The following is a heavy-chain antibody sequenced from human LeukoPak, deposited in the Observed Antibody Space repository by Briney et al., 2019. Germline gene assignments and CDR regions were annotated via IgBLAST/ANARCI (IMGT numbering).Heavy chain of an antibody. V-gene: IGHV4-39*01. J-gene: IGHJ5*02. CDR2: IYYTGSA. CDR3: ARLLTTNWFDL. Sequence: PGGSLRLSCAASGFSFSRFAMSWVRQPPGKGLEWIGSIYYTGSAYYNPSLKSRVTISVDTSKNQFSLKLRSVTAADTAVYYCARLLTTNWFDLWGQGTLVTVSS. CDR1: GFSFSRFA. D-gene: IGHD3-9*01.